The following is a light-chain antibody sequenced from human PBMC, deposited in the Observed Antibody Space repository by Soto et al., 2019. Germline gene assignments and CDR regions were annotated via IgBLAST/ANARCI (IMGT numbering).Light chain of an antibody. J-gene: IGKJ4*01. Sequence: EIVLTQSPATLSLSPGERATLSCRASQSVSSSLAWHQQKPGQAPRLIIYDASTSATGIPARFSGSGSGTDFTLTISSLEPEDFAVYYCQQRTNWLSFGGGTRVEIK. CDR3: QQRTNWLS. V-gene: IGKV3-11*01. CDR1: QSVSSS. CDR2: DAS.